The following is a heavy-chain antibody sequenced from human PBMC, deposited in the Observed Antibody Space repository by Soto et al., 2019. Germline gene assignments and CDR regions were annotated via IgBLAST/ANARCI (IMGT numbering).Heavy chain of an antibody. Sequence: GSLRLSCAASGFTFSSYAMSWVRQAPGKGLEWVSAISGSGGSTYYADSVKGRFTISRDNSKNTLYLQMNSLRAEDTAVYYCAKAATLDFWSGAYYYYMDVWGKGTTVTVSS. CDR2: ISGSGGST. CDR3: AKAATLDFWSGAYYYYMDV. D-gene: IGHD3-3*01. V-gene: IGHV3-23*01. J-gene: IGHJ6*03. CDR1: GFTFSSYA.